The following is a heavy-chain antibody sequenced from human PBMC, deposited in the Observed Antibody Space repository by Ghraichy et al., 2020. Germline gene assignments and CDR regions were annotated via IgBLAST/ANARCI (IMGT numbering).Heavy chain of an antibody. CDR2: ISSSGGSI. V-gene: IGHV3-23*01. CDR3: AKDAPIDSSHTGGIDN. CDR1: GFTFSSYA. D-gene: IGHD3-16*01. J-gene: IGHJ4*02. Sequence: LSLTCAASGFTFSSYAMSWVRQAPGRGLEWVSVISSSGGSIYYAESVKGRFTISRDNSKNTLYLQMNSLRAEDTAVYYCAKDAPIDSSHTGGIDNWGQGTLVTVSS.